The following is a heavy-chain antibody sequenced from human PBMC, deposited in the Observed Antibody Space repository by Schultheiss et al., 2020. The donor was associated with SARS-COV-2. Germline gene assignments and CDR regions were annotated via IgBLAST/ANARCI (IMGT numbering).Heavy chain of an antibody. V-gene: IGHV1-69*13. Sequence: SVKVSCKTSGGTFRSYAISWVRQAPGQGLEWMGGIIPLFDTTNYAQKFQGRVTITADESTSTAYMELSSLRSEDTAVYYCARAPSIAVAGQGYYFDYWGQGTLVTVSS. CDR1: GGTFRSYA. J-gene: IGHJ4*02. D-gene: IGHD6-19*01. CDR3: ARAPSIAVAGQGYYFDY. CDR2: IIPLFDTT.